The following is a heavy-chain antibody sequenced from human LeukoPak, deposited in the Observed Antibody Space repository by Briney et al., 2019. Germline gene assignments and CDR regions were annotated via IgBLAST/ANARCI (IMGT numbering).Heavy chain of an antibody. CDR1: GLTFSSYW. J-gene: IGHJ4*02. Sequence: GGSLRLSCAASGLTFSSYWMHWVRQAPGKGLVWVSRINSDGSSTSYADSVKGRFTISRDNAKNTLYLQMNSLRAEDTAVYYCASDYCSSTSCYPLGPDYWGQGTLVTVSS. CDR3: ASDYCSSTSCYPLGPDY. V-gene: IGHV3-74*01. D-gene: IGHD2-2*01. CDR2: INSDGSST.